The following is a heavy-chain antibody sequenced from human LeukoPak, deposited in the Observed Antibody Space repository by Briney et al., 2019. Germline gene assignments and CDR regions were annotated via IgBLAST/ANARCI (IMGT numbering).Heavy chain of an antibody. CDR3: AKTQGFFDH. J-gene: IGHJ4*02. Sequence: GGSPRLSCAASGFTFSNNGMTWVRQAPGKGMEWVTGISDGGDTTYDAGSVKGRFTVSRDNSKNILYLQMNSLRAEDTAIYYCAKTQGFFDHWGQGSLVTVSS. V-gene: IGHV3-23*01. CDR2: ISDGGDTT. CDR1: GFTFSNNG.